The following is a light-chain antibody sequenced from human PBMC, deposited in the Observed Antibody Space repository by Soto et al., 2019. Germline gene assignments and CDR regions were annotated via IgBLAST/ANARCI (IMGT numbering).Light chain of an antibody. J-gene: IGKJ4*01. CDR2: GAS. Sequence: DIILTQSPAIVSVSPGERATVSCRASRGVSTNLAWYQHKHGQAPRLLIYGASTRVTDIPPRFSGSGSGTEFTLTINYLKSEDFGVYYCQQYDKTVPPVTFGGGTKVEI. CDR3: QQYDKTVPPVT. V-gene: IGKV3-15*01. CDR1: RGVSTN.